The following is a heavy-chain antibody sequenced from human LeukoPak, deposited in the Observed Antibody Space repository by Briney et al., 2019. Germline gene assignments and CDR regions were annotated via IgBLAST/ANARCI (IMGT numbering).Heavy chain of an antibody. CDR2: IIPILGIA. Sequence: ASVRVSCKASGGTFSSYAISWVRQAPGQGLEWMGRIIPILGIANYAQKFQGRVTITADKSTSTAYMELSSLRSEDTAVYYCASRTDYYDSSVPFDYWGQGTLVTVSS. V-gene: IGHV1-69*04. CDR3: ASRTDYYDSSVPFDY. J-gene: IGHJ4*02. CDR1: GGTFSSYA. D-gene: IGHD3-22*01.